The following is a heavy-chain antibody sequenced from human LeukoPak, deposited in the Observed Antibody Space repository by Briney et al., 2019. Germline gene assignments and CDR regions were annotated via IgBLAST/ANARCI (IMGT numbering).Heavy chain of an antibody. CDR2: ISYDGSNK. D-gene: IGHD3-3*01. CDR3: ARDGPYYDFWSGYHRGYFDY. V-gene: IGHV3-30-3*01. Sequence: GGSLRLSCAASGFTFSSYAMHWVRQAPGKGLEWVAVISYDGSNKYYADSVKGRFTISRDNSKNTLYLQMNSLRAEDTAVYYCARDGPYYDFWSGYHRGYFDYWGQGTLVTVSS. J-gene: IGHJ4*02. CDR1: GFTFSSYA.